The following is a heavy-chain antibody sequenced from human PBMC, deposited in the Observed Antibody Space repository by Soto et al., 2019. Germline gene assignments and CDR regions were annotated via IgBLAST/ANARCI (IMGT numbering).Heavy chain of an antibody. V-gene: IGHV1-69*01. CDR3: ARSTGSAGATKGLDH. Sequence: QVQLVQSGPEVKKPGSAVKVSCKASGGTFKMYAMNWVRQAPGQGLEWMGGTIPALDKTNYAQKFQGRLTITVDESTGTADMDLSRVGYDDAAASYGARSTGSAGATKGLDHWGQGTLVTVSS. CDR2: TIPALDKT. J-gene: IGHJ5*02. CDR1: GGTFKMYA. D-gene: IGHD1-26*01.